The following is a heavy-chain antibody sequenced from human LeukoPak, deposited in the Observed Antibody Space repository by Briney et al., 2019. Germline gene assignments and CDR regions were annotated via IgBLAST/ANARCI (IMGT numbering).Heavy chain of an antibody. CDR3: ASARGSTAMDV. CDR1: GGSFSTYY. J-gene: IGHJ6*03. V-gene: IGHV4-4*07. CDR2: IYADKTT. Sequence: PSETLSLTCSVSGGSFSTYYGSWIRQPAGKGLEWIGHIYADKTTDYNPSLKSRVTMSIDTSKNQFSLKLSSVTAADTAVYYCASARGSTAMDVWGKGTTVTVSS. D-gene: IGHD1-26*01.